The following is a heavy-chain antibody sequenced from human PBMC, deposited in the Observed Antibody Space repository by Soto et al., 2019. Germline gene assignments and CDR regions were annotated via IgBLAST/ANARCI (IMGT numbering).Heavy chain of an antibody. V-gene: IGHV2-70*01. D-gene: IGHD2-15*01. Sequence: SGPTLVNHTQTLTLTCTFSGFSLSTSGVCVSWIRQPPGKALDWLALIDSDDDKYYSTSLKTRLTISKDPSKNQVVLTLTNLDPVDTATYYCARMLGYCSGGSCYWGAFDIWGQGTMVTVSS. CDR2: IDSDDDK. CDR1: GFSLSTSGVC. CDR3: ARMLGYCSGGSCYWGAFDI. J-gene: IGHJ3*02.